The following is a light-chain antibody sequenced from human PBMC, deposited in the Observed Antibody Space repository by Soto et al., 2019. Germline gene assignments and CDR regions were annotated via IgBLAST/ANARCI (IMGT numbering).Light chain of an antibody. CDR3: QQYGTSPPT. V-gene: IGKV3-20*01. Sequence: EIVLTQSPGTPSLSPGERATLSCRASQSVSRNSLAWYQQQPGQAPRLLIYGASSRATDIPDRFSGSGSGTDFTLIVSRLEPEDFAVYFCQQYGTSPPTFGPGTKVDIK. CDR1: QSVSRNS. CDR2: GAS. J-gene: IGKJ3*01.